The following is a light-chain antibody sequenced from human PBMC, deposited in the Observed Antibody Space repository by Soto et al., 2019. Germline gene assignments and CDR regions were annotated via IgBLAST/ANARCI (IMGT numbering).Light chain of an antibody. J-gene: IGKJ4*01. CDR1: QDIRSD. V-gene: IGKV1-6*01. Sequence: AIQMTPFPSSLSASVGDRVTITCRASQDIRSDLGWYQQRPGKAPKLLIYASSSLQSGVPSRFSGSGSGTDFTLTISSLQPEDFATYYCLQDYNYPLTFGGGTKVDIK. CDR2: ASS. CDR3: LQDYNYPLT.